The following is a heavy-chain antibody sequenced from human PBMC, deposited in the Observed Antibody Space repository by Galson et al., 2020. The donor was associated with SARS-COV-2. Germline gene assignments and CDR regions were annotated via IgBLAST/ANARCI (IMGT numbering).Heavy chain of an antibody. CDR1: GFTVNSFE. CDR3: ARWGCSGGTCCAGAYFDY. D-gene: IGHD2-15*01. Sequence: GGSLTLSCAVSGFTVNSFEMSWVRQAPGKGLEWLSYITNRYSTIHYGDSVKGRFTISRDSAKNSLILQMDSLRAEDTAVYYCARWGCSGGTCCAGAYFDYWGQGTPVTVS. CDR2: ITNRYSTI. J-gene: IGHJ4*02. V-gene: IGHV3-48*03.